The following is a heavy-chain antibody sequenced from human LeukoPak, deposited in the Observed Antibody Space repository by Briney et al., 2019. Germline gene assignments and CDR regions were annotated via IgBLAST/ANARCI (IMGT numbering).Heavy chain of an antibody. CDR2: INPKSGDT. D-gene: IGHD2-15*01. Sequence: ASVKVSCKTSGYTFSAYYIHWVRQAPGQGLEWMGWINPKSGDTNYAQKFQGRVTMTRDTSISTAYMELSRLRSDDTAVYYCAREEADCSGGSCYFDYWGQGTLVTVSS. CDR3: AREEADCSGGSCYFDY. J-gene: IGHJ4*02. CDR1: GYTFSAYY. V-gene: IGHV1-2*02.